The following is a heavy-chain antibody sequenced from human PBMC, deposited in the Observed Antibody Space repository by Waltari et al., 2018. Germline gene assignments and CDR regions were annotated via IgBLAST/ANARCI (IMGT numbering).Heavy chain of an antibody. J-gene: IGHJ4*02. CDR3: ARDAAYCGGDCFGY. CDR2: IYANGST. D-gene: IGHD2-21*01. CDR1: GFPVSINY. V-gene: IGHV3-53*01. Sequence: EVQLVESGGGLIQPGGSLRLSCEASGFPVSINYMSWVRQAPGKGLEGVVIIYANGSTYYADSVKGRFTISRDNSKNTLYLQMNSLRVEDTAVYYCARDAAYCGGDCFGYGGQGTLVTVSS.